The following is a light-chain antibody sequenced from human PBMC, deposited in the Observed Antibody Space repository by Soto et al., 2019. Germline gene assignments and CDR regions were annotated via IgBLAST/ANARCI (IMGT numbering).Light chain of an antibody. CDR2: STN. Sequence: QTVVTQEPSFSVSPGGTVTLTCGLSSGSVSTSYYPSWYQQTPGQAPRTLIYSTNTRSSGVPDRFSGSILGNKAALTITGAQADDESDYYCVLYMGSGIPVVFGGGTQPTVL. J-gene: IGLJ2*01. V-gene: IGLV8-61*01. CDR1: SGSVSTSYY. CDR3: VLYMGSGIPVV.